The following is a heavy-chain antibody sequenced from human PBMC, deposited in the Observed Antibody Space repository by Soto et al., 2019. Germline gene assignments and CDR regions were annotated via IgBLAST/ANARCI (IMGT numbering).Heavy chain of an antibody. V-gene: IGHV3-11*06. CDR2: SSSSGGYT. J-gene: IGHJ6*02. Sequence: QVQLVESGGGLVEPGGSLRLSCAASGFSVGDNYMTWIRQAPGKGLEWLSYSSSSGGYTNYADSVKGRFTISRDNAKNSLYLQMASLRAEDTVVYFCARSSGRRHVFTFDYGLDVWGQGTTVTVSS. CDR1: GFSVGDNY. D-gene: IGHD3-16*01. CDR3: ARSSGRRHVFTFDYGLDV.